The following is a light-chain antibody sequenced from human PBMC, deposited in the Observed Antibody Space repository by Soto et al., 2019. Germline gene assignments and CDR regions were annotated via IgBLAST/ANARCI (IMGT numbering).Light chain of an antibody. J-gene: IGKJ1*01. CDR1: QSINNY. V-gene: IGKV1-39*01. Sequence: DIQMTQSPSSLSASVGDRVTITCRASQSINNYLNWYQQKSGSAPKLLIYAASKLQSGVPLRFRGSGSGTTYTLTILGLQPDDFATYYCQQSYNALSWTFGQGNKVEMK. CDR2: AAS. CDR3: QQSYNALSWT.